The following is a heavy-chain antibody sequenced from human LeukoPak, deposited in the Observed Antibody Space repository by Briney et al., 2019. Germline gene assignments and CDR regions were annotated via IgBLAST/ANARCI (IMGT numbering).Heavy chain of an antibody. CDR3: ARDHSDYYYGMDV. V-gene: IGHV1-3*01. Sequence: ASVKVSCKASGYTFTSYGISWVRQAPGQGLEWMGWINAGNGNTKYSQKFQGRVTITRDTSASTAYMELSSLRSEDTAVYYCARDHSDYYYGMDVWGQGTTVTVSS. CDR2: INAGNGNT. D-gene: IGHD4-11*01. CDR1: GYTFTSYG. J-gene: IGHJ6*02.